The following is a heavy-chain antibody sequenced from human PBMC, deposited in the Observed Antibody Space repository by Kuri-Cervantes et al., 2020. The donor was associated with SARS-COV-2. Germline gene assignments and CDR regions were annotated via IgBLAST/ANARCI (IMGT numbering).Heavy chain of an antibody. V-gene: IGHV4-59*01. CDR1: DGSISNYY. D-gene: IGHD3-22*01. CDR2: IYHSGST. J-gene: IGHJ5*02. CDR3: ARGGTYYYDRSGFDWFDP. Sequence: ESLKISCTVSDGSISNYYWSWIRQPPGKGLVWIGYIYHSGSTNYNPSLNSRVTISIDTSKNQFALRLSTVTAADTAVYYCARGGTYYYDRSGFDWFDPWGQGTLVTVSS.